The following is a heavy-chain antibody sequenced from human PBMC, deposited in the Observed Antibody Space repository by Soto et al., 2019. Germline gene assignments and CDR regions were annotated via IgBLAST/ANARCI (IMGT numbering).Heavy chain of an antibody. D-gene: IGHD5-12*01. J-gene: IGHJ4*02. CDR1: GGSFSGYY. V-gene: IGHV4-34*01. CDR2: INYSGIT. Sequence: QVQLQQWGAGLLKPSETLSLTCAVYGGSFSGYYWSWVRQPPGRGLEWIGEINYSGITNHNPSLKSRLTISVDTSKNQFSLKLASVTAADTAVYYCPNIVATKKYDYWGQGTRVIVSS. CDR3: PNIVATKKYDY.